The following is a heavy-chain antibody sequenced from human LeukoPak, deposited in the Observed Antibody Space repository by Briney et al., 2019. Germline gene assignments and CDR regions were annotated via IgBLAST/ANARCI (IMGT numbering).Heavy chain of an antibody. CDR1: GGSISTSDYY. CDR3: ARRNNYGSGSYYP. CDR2: MRYTGTT. V-gene: IGHV4-39*01. Sequence: SQTLSLTCTVSGGSISTSDYYWGRVHQPQGKGLGWFGSMRYTGTTYYNPSLKSRVTISVDTCKNQLSPKLRSVTAADTAVYYCARRNNYGSGSYYPWGQGTLVTVSS. J-gene: IGHJ5*02. D-gene: IGHD3-10*01.